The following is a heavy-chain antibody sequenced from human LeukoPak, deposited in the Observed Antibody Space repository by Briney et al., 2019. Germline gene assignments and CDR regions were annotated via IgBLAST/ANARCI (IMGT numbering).Heavy chain of an antibody. CDR2: IKQDGSEK. V-gene: IGHV3-7*03. CDR3: AGGTGFIIKD. Sequence: PGGSLRLSCAASGFTFSLYWMNWVRRAPGKGPEWVANIKQDGSEKNYVDSVKGRFTISRDNAKNSLYLQMNNLRVGDTAMYYCAGGTGFIIKDWGQGTLVTVSS. D-gene: IGHD3-9*01. CDR1: GFTFSLYW. J-gene: IGHJ4*02.